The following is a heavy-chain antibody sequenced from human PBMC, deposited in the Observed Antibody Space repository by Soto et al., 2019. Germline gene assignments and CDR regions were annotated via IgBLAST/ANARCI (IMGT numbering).Heavy chain of an antibody. CDR1: GGSISSSNW. J-gene: IGHJ6*02. Sequence: SEALSLTCAVSGGSISSSNWWSWVRQPPENWLEWIGEIDHSGSTNYNPSLKSRVTISVDKSKNQFSLKLSAVTAADTAVYYCARDVGYYGSGSSDYYYYGMDVWGQGTTVT. D-gene: IGHD3-10*01. V-gene: IGHV4-4*02. CDR2: IDHSGST. CDR3: ARDVGYYGSGSSDYYYYGMDV.